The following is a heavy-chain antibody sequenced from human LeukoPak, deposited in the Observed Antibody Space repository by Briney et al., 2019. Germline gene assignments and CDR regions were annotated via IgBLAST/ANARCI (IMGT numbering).Heavy chain of an antibody. Sequence: ASVTVSCKASGYTFTSYAMHWVRQAPEQRLEWMGWINAGNGNTKYSQKFQGRVTITRDTSASTAYMELSSLRSEDTAVYYCARSVVVVPAASPYFDYWGQGTLVTVSS. J-gene: IGHJ4*02. D-gene: IGHD2-2*01. V-gene: IGHV1-3*01. CDR2: INAGNGNT. CDR3: ARSVVVVPAASPYFDY. CDR1: GYTFTSYA.